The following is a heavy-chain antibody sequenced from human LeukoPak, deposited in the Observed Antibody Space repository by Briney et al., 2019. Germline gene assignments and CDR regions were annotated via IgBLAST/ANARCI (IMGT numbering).Heavy chain of an antibody. J-gene: IGHJ5*02. CDR1: GGSISSSNW. CDR3: ARTVVAAHNWFDP. V-gene: IGHV4-4*02. CDR2: IYHSGST. D-gene: IGHD4-23*01. Sequence: SETLSLTCAVSGGSISSSNWWGWVRQPPGKGLEWIGEIYHSGSTNYNPSLKSRVTISVDKSKNQFSLKLSSVTAADTAVYYCARTVVAAHNWFDPWGQGTLVTVSS.